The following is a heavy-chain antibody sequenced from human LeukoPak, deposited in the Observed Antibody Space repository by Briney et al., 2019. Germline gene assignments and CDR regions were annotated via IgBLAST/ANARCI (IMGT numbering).Heavy chain of an antibody. CDR1: GYXFTAYY. D-gene: IGHD1-26*01. Sequence: ASVTVSCTASGYXFTAYYIHWVRQAPGQGLEWMGWINPNSGNTNYAQKFQGRVTMTRDTSISTAYMELSRLRSDDTAVYYCARPNSVGPTVYFDYWGQGTLVTVSS. J-gene: IGHJ4*02. CDR2: INPNSGNT. CDR3: ARPNSVGPTVYFDY. V-gene: IGHV1-2*02.